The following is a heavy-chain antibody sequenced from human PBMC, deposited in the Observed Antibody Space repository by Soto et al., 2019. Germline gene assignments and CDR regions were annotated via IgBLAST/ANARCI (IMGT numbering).Heavy chain of an antibody. V-gene: IGHV3-23*01. CDR3: AKEIEVAEGQEGFDY. CDR2: ISGSGGST. D-gene: IGHD6-19*01. CDR1: GFTFSSYA. Sequence: GGSLRLSCAASGFTFSSYAMSWVRQAPGKGLEWVSAISGSGGSTYYADSVKGRFTISRDNSKNTLYLQMNSLRAEDTAVYYCAKEIEVAEGQEGFDYWGQGTMVTVYS. J-gene: IGHJ4*02.